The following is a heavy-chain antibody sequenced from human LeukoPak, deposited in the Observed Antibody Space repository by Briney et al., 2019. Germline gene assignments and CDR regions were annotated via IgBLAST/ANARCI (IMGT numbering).Heavy chain of an antibody. Sequence: PGGSLRLSCAASGFTFSDFAMSWVRQAPGKGLEWVSAIYSGDNTYYADSVKGRFTISRDNSKNTMYLQMNSLRAEDTAVYYCARSGIYGVFDYWGRGTLVTVSS. D-gene: IGHD1-26*01. J-gene: IGHJ4*02. CDR2: IYSGDNT. V-gene: IGHV3-66*01. CDR3: ARSGIYGVFDY. CDR1: GFTFSDFA.